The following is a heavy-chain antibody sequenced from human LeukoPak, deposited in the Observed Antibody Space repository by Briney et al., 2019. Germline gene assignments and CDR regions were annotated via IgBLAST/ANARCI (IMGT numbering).Heavy chain of an antibody. CDR2: IKRDGSEK. D-gene: IGHD6-13*01. Sequence: GGSLRLSCAASGFTFSDYYMSWVRQAPGKGLEWVANIKRDGSEKYYVDSVKGRFTISRDNAKNSLYLQMNSLRTEDTAVYYCARGRGSWYGVYFDYWGQGTLVTVSS. CDR1: GFTFSDYY. J-gene: IGHJ4*02. V-gene: IGHV3-7*01. CDR3: ARGRGSWYGVYFDY.